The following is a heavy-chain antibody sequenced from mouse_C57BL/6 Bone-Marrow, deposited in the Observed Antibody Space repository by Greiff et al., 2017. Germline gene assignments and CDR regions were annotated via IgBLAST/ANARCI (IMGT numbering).Heavy chain of an antibody. CDR2: IYPRSGNT. D-gene: IGHD1-1*01. Sequence: QVQLQQSGAELARPGASVKLSCKASGYTFTSYGISWVKQRTGQGLEWIGEIYPRSGNTYYNEKFKGKATLTADKSSSTAYMELRSLTSEDSAVYFCARGGLLRSWYFDYWGRGNTLTVSS. CDR1: GYTFTSYG. CDR3: ARGGLLRSWYFDY. J-gene: IGHJ2*01. V-gene: IGHV1-81*01.